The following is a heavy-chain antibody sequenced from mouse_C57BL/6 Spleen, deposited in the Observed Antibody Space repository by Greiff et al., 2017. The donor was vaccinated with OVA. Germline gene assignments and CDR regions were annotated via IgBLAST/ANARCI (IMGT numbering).Heavy chain of an antibody. CDR2: ISYDGSN. Sequence: VQLQQSGPGLVKPSQSLSLTCSVTGYSITSGYYWNWIRQFPGNKLEWMGYISYDGSNNYNPSLKNRISITRDTSKNQFFLKLNSVTTEDTATYYCARGSNYDAMDYWGQGTSVTVSS. V-gene: IGHV3-6*01. D-gene: IGHD2-5*01. CDR3: ARGSNYDAMDY. J-gene: IGHJ4*01. CDR1: GYSITSGYY.